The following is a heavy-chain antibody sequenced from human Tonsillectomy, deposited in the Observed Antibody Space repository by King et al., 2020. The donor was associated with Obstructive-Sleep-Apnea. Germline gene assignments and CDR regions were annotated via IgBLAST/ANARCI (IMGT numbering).Heavy chain of an antibody. J-gene: IGHJ4*02. CDR3: ASGNSTSPGY. Sequence: QLQESGPGLVKPSGTLSLTCAVSGGSISSTNWWSWVRQPPGKGLEWIGEVDHSGSTNYNPSFKNRVTISIDKSENQFSLKLTSMTAADTAVYYCASGNSTSPGYWGQGTLVTVSS. CDR2: VDHSGST. V-gene: IGHV4-4*02. CDR1: GGSISSTNW. D-gene: IGHD2/OR15-2a*01.